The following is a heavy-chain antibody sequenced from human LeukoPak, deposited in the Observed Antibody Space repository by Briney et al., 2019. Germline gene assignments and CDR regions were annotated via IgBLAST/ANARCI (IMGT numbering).Heavy chain of an antibody. D-gene: IGHD3-10*01. V-gene: IGHV3-74*01. CDR2: INSDGSST. J-gene: IGHJ4*02. CDR1: GFTLSNYW. Sequence: GGSLRLSCAASGFTLSNYWMNWVRQVPGKGLVWVSRINSDGSSTNYADFVKGRFTISRDNSKNTLYLQMSSLSAEDTAVYYCARTTTPHYYGSGSYALGYWGQGTLVTVSS. CDR3: ARTTTPHYYGSGSYALGY.